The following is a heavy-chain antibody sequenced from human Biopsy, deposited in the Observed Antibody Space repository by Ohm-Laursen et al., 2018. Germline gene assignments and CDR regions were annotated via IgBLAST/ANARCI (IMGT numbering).Heavy chain of an antibody. CDR3: ATPFQYYDSWGGYPPFDH. J-gene: IGHJ4*02. V-gene: IGHV1-8*01. D-gene: IGHD3-3*01. Sequence: SSVKVSCKTSGYTFSSYDINWVRQATGQGLEWMGWMNPNSGDTGYAPKFQGRVSITADKSTTTAYMELSNLKSEDTAVYYCATPFQYYDSWGGYPPFDHWGQGTLVTVSS. CDR1: GYTFSSYD. CDR2: MNPNSGDT.